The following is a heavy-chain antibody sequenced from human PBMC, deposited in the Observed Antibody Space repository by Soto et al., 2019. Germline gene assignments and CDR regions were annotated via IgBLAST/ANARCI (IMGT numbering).Heavy chain of an antibody. Sequence: EVQLVESGGGLVQPGGSLRLSCAASGFTFSSYWMSWVRQAPGKGLEWVANIKQDGSEKYYVDSVKGRFTISRDNAKNSLYLQMNSLRAEDTAVYYCARATTDYYYYYMDVWGKGTTFTVSS. V-gene: IGHV3-7*01. CDR3: ARATTDYYYYYMDV. J-gene: IGHJ6*03. D-gene: IGHD1-26*01. CDR2: IKQDGSEK. CDR1: GFTFSSYW.